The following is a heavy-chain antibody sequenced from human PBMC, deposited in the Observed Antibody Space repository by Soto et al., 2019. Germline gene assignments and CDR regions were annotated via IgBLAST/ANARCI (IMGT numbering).Heavy chain of an antibody. Sequence: QVQVEQSGAEVKKPGASVKISCKASGHSFTSHLIHWVRQAPGQGLEWMGVINPTGGSTNYAQKFQGRVTMTRDTSTSTVYMELSNLRSEDTAVYYCAREGRGEGSASEDWGQRTLVTVSS. D-gene: IGHD1-26*01. CDR2: INPTGGST. CDR1: GHSFTSHL. CDR3: AREGRGEGSASED. J-gene: IGHJ4*02. V-gene: IGHV1-46*01.